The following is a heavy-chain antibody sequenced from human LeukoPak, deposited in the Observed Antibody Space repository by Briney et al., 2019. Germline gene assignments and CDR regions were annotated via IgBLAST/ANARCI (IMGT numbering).Heavy chain of an antibody. Sequence: LETLSLTCTVSGGSISRYYWSWIRQPPGKGLEWSGHIYTSGSTNYNPSLKSRVTISVDTSKNQFSLKLSSVTAADTAVYYCARKFEYYYGSGSYHGGWFDPWGQGTLVTVSS. J-gene: IGHJ5*02. D-gene: IGHD3-10*01. CDR3: ARKFEYYYGSGSYHGGWFDP. V-gene: IGHV4-4*09. CDR2: IYTSGST. CDR1: GGSISRYY.